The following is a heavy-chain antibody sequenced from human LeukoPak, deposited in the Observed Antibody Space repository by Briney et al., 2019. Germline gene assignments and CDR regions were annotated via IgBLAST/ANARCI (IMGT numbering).Heavy chain of an antibody. J-gene: IGHJ4*02. D-gene: IGHD6-19*01. Sequence: SCKASGYTFTSYYMHWVRQAPGKGLEWVAVISYDGSNKYYADSVKGRFTISRDNSKNTLYLQMNSLRAEDTAVYYCAKDRSGWYYFDYWGQGTLVTVSS. V-gene: IGHV3-30*18. CDR3: AKDRSGWYYFDY. CDR1: GYTFTSYY. CDR2: ISYDGSNK.